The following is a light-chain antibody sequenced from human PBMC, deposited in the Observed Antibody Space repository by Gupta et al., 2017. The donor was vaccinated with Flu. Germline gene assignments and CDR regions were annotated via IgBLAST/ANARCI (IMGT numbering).Light chain of an antibody. J-gene: IGLJ1*01. CDR2: KDS. CDR1: ALPKQY. Sequence: GQTARITCSGDALPKQYAYWYQQKPGQAPVLVIYKDSERPSGIPERFSGSSSGTTVTLTISGVQAEDEADYYCQSSDSSGTYQVFGTGTKVTVL. CDR3: QSSDSSGTYQV. V-gene: IGLV3-25*01.